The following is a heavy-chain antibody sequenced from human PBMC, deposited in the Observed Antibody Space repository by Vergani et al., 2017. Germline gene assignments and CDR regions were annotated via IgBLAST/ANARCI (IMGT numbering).Heavy chain of an antibody. D-gene: IGHD2-21*02. CDR1: GYTFTSYG. CDR2: ISAYHGNT. V-gene: IGHV1-18*01. CDR3: AGDQDCGGDCPIGDYYYGMDV. Sequence: QVQLVQSGAEVKKPGASVKVSCKASGYTFTSYGISWVRQAPGQGLEWMGGISAYHGNTNYAQKLQGRVTMTTDTSTSTAYMELRSLRSDDTAVYYCAGDQDCGGDCPIGDYYYGMDVWGQGTTVTVSS. J-gene: IGHJ6*02.